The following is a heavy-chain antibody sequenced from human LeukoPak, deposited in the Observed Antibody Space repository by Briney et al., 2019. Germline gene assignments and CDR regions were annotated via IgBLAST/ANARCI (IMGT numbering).Heavy chain of an antibody. CDR2: IKQDGSEK. CDR3: ARDQSQGYYYDSSGCYSSSFAEYFQH. D-gene: IGHD3-22*01. J-gene: IGHJ1*01. Sequence: GGSLRLSCAASGFTFSSYWMSWVRQAPGKGLEWVANIKQDGSEKYYVDSVKGRFTISRDNAKNSLYLQMNSLRAEDTAVYYCARDQSQGYYYDSSGCYSSSFAEYFQHWARAPWSPSPQ. V-gene: IGHV3-7*01. CDR1: GFTFSSYW.